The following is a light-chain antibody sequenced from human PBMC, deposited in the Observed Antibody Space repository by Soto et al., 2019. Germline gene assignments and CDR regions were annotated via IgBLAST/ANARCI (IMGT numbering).Light chain of an antibody. CDR1: QTISTW. J-gene: IGKJ4*01. Sequence: DIQMTQSPSTLSASVGDRVTITWRASQTISTWLAWYQQKPGKAPKLLIYKASSLEGGVPSRFSGSGSGTEFNITISSLQPDDFATYYCQQYNTYPLTFGGGTTVDIK. CDR3: QQYNTYPLT. CDR2: KAS. V-gene: IGKV1-5*03.